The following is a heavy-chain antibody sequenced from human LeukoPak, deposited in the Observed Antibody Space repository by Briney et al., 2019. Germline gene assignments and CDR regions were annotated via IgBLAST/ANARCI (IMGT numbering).Heavy chain of an antibody. Sequence: ASVKVSCKASGDTFNSHAISWVRQAPGQGLEWMGIINPSGGSTSYAQKFQGRVTMTRDMSTSTVYMELSSLRSEDTAVYYCARAHTAMALRAFDIWGQGTMVTVSS. CDR3: ARAHTAMALRAFDI. CDR1: GDTFNSHA. J-gene: IGHJ3*02. D-gene: IGHD5-18*01. CDR2: INPSGGST. V-gene: IGHV1-46*02.